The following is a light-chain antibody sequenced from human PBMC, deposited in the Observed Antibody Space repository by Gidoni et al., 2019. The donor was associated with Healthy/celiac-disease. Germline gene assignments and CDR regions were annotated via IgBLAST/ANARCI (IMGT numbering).Light chain of an antibody. CDR3: QQYGSSPYT. J-gene: IGKJ2*01. CDR2: GAS. CDR1: QSVSSSY. Sequence: IELTPSLGTLSLSPGERATLSCRASQSVSSSYLAWYQQKPGQAPRLLIYGASSRATGIPDRFSGSGSGTDFTLTISRLEPEDFAVYYCQQYGSSPYTFGQGTKLEIK. V-gene: IGKV3-20*01.